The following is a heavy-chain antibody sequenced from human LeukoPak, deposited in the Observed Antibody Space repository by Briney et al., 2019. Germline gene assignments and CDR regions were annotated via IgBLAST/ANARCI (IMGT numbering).Heavy chain of an antibody. V-gene: IGHV4-34*01. CDR2: INHSGST. D-gene: IGHD1-26*01. CDR3: ARERIVGAWGDPPHWFDP. Sequence: SETLSLTCAVYGGSFSGYYWSWIRQPPGKGLEWIGEINHSGSTNYNPSLKSRVTISVDTSKNQFSLKLSSVTAADTAVYYCARERIVGAWGDPPHWFDPWGQGTLVTVSS. J-gene: IGHJ5*02. CDR1: GGSFSGYY.